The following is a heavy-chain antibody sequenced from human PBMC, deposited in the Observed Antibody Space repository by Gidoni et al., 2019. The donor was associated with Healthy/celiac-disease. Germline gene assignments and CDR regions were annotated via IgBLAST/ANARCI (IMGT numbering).Heavy chain of an antibody. CDR2: IWYDGSNK. CDR3: ARDSPYDILTGYYADVMDY. V-gene: IGHV3-33*01. D-gene: IGHD3-9*01. CDR1: GFTFSSSG. Sequence: QVQLVESGGGVVQPGRSLRLSCSASGFTFSSSGLHWVRQAPGKGLEWVAVIWYDGSNKYYADSVKGRFTISRDNSKNTLYLQMNSLRAEDTAVYYCARDSPYDILTGYYADVMDYWGQGTLVTVSS. J-gene: IGHJ4*02.